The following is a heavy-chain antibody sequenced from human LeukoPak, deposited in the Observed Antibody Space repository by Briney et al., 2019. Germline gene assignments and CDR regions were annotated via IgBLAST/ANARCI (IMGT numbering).Heavy chain of an antibody. V-gene: IGHV1-2*02. CDR3: ARVRVFGYSSSWYSN. J-gene: IGHJ4*02. CDR1: GYTFTGYY. CDR2: INPNSGGT. D-gene: IGHD6-13*01. Sequence: ASVKVSCKASGYTFTGYYMHWVRQAPGQGLAWMGWINPNSGGTNYAQKFQGRVTMTRDTSISTAYMELSRLRSDDTAVYYCARVRVFGYSSSWYSNWGQGTLVTVSS.